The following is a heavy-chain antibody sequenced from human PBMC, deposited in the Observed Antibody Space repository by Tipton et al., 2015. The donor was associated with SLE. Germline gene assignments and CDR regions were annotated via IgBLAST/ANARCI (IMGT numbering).Heavy chain of an antibody. J-gene: IGHJ4*02. V-gene: IGHV4-4*08. CDR3: ARGGGSYYDY. CDR2: IYPSGST. D-gene: IGHD1-26*01. Sequence: GLVKPSETLSLTCTVSGVSISSYYWSWIRQPPGKGLEWIGYIYPSGSTNNNPSLKSRVTISVDTSKNQFSLKLSSVTAADTAVYYCARGGGSYYDYWGQGTLVTVSS. CDR1: GVSISSYY.